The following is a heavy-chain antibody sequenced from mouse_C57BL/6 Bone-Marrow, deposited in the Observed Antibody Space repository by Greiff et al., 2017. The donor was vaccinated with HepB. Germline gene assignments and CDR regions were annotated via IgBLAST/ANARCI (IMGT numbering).Heavy chain of an antibody. V-gene: IGHV5-9*01. CDR3: ARHQEYYYGRGDYAMDY. CDR2: ISGGGGNT. CDR1: GFTFSSYT. Sequence: EVKVVESGGGLVKPGGSLKLSCAASGFTFSSYTMSWVRQTPEKRLEWVATISGGGGNTYYPDSVKGRFTISRDNAKNTLYLQMSSLRSEDTALYYCARHQEYYYGRGDYAMDYWGQGTSVTVSS. J-gene: IGHJ4*01. D-gene: IGHD1-1*01.